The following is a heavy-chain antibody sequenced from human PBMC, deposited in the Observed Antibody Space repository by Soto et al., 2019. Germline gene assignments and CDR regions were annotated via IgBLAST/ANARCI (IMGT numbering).Heavy chain of an antibody. J-gene: IGHJ4*02. V-gene: IGHV3-74*01. CDR3: TRDIGGWGAY. Sequence: EVQLVESGGGLVQPGGSLRLSCAASGFTFSNFWMHWVRQVPGKGLMWVSRINEDGRIINYADSVKGRFTISRDNDRDTLYLELNRLRAADTAIYYCTRDIGGWGAYWGQGALVTVSS. D-gene: IGHD3-10*01. CDR2: INEDGRII. CDR1: GFTFSNFW.